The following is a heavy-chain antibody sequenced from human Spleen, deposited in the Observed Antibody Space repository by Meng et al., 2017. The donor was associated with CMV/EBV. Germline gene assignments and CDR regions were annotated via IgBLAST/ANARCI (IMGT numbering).Heavy chain of an antibody. J-gene: IGHJ6*02. CDR3: ARLFHTTLGTNYYYGMDV. Sequence: ASVKVSCKASGFTFIGYYMHWVRQAPGQGLEWMGWINPNSGDTKYAQKFEGRVTLTSDTSISTAYMELSSLKSDDTAVFFCARLFHTTLGTNYYYGMDVWGQGTTVTVSS. CDR1: GFTFIGYY. CDR2: INPNSGDT. V-gene: IGHV1-2*02. D-gene: IGHD3-10*01.